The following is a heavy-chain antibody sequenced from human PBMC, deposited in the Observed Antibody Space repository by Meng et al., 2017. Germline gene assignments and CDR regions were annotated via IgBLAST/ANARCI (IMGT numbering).Heavy chain of an antibody. CDR3: ARDRGAVAGTNFDY. D-gene: IGHD6-19*01. Sequence: QVQLPESGPGPAKPSGTLSRTCAVSGGSISSSNWWSWVRQPPGKGLEWIGEIYHSGSTNYNPSLKSRVTISVDKSKNQFSLKLSSVTAADTAVYYCARDRGAVAGTNFDYWGQGTLVTVSS. V-gene: IGHV4-4*02. CDR2: IYHSGST. CDR1: GGSISSSNW. J-gene: IGHJ4*02.